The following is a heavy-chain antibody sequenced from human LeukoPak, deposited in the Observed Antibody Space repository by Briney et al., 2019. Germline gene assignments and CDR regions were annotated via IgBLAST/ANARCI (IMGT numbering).Heavy chain of an antibody. CDR1: GGSLSGYY. Sequence: PSETLSLTCAVYGGSLSGYYWTWIRQPPGKRLEWIGDIKYSGSTNYSPSLKSRVTISVDTSKAQFSLELNSATAADTAVYYCARALYGWGQYVSFDYWGQGALVIVSS. J-gene: IGHJ4*02. D-gene: IGHD3-16*01. V-gene: IGHV4-34*01. CDR3: ARALYGWGQYVSFDY. CDR2: IKYSGST.